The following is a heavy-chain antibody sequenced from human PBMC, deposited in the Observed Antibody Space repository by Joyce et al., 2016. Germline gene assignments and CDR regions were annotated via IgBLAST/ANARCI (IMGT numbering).Heavy chain of an antibody. CDR2: VESTGDT. J-gene: IGHJ4*02. V-gene: IGHV4-59*02. CDR3: ARVGDCTNSGCRYFDY. D-gene: IGHD2-8*01. CDR1: GVSVSPNS. Sequence: QVQLQESGPRLVKPSETLSLTCTVSGVSVSPNSWAWIRQPPGKRLVSIGYVESTGDTNDSPSLKGRVFISKDTSRNQFSLKLASVTAADTAVYYCARVGDCTNSGCRYFDYWGLGTLVTVSS.